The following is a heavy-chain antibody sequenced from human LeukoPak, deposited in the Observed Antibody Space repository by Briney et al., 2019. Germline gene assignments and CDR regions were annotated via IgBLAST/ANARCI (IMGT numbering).Heavy chain of an antibody. CDR3: AGGPGISTSGY. D-gene: IGHD2-15*01. V-gene: IGHV4-59*01. Sequence: SETLSLTCAVYGGSFSGYFWSWVRQPPGKGLEWIGYIYYTGSSNFNPSLRSRVTMSVDTSKNQFSLKLRSVTAADTALYYCAGGPGISTSGYWGQGALVTVSS. CDR2: IYYTGSS. CDR1: GGSFSGYF. J-gene: IGHJ4*02.